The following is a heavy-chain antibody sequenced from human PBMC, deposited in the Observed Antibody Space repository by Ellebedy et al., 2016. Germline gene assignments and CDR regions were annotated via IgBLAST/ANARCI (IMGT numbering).Heavy chain of an antibody. Sequence: ASVKVSCKASGYTFTSYGISWVRQAPGQGLEWMGWISAYNGNTNYAQKLQGRVTMTTDTSTSTAYMELRSLRSDDTAVYYCARDLNVRLRLGELSFPSAREDWYFDLWGRGTLVTVSS. CDR1: GYTFTSYG. D-gene: IGHD3-16*02. CDR2: ISAYNGNT. CDR3: ARDLNVRLRLGELSFPSAREDWYFDL. V-gene: IGHV1-18*01. J-gene: IGHJ2*01.